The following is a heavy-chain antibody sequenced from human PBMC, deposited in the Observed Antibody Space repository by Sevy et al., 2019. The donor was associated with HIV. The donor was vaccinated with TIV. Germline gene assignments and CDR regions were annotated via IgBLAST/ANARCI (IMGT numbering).Heavy chain of an antibody. J-gene: IGHJ4*02. CDR3: ATTSSGWYLSGFDY. D-gene: IGHD6-19*01. Sequence: ASVKVSCKASGYTFTGYYMHWVRQAPGQGLEWMGRINPNSGGTNYAQKFQGRVTMTRDTSISTAYMELSRLRSDDTAVYYCATTSSGWYLSGFDYWGQGTLVTVSS. CDR2: INPNSGGT. V-gene: IGHV1-2*06. CDR1: GYTFTGYY.